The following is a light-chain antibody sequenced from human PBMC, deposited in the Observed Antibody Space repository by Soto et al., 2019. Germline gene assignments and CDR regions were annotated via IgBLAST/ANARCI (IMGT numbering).Light chain of an antibody. V-gene: IGLV7-43*01. CDR2: STS. CDR3: LLFYRDAWV. J-gene: IGLJ3*02. Sequence: QTVVTQEPSLTVSTGGTATLTCASSTGAVTSGYYANWFQQKPGQAPRALISSTSNKHSWTPARFSGSLLGGKAALTLSGVQTEDEAEYYCLLFYRDAWVFGGGTKVTVL. CDR1: TGAVTSGYY.